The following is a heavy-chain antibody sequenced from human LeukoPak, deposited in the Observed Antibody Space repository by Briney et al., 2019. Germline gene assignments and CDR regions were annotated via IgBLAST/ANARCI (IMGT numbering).Heavy chain of an antibody. D-gene: IGHD3-10*02. CDR1: GFTFSSYG. CDR2: ISGSGSST. CDR3: AELGITMIGGV. Sequence: GGSLRLSCAASGFTFSSYGMSWVRQAPGKGLEWVSAISGSGSSTYYADSVKGRFTISRDNSKDTLYLQMNSLRAEDTAVYYCAELGITMIGGVWGKGTTVTISS. V-gene: IGHV3-23*01. J-gene: IGHJ6*04.